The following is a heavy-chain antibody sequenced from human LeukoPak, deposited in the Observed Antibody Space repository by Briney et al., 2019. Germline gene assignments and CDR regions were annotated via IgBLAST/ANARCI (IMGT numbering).Heavy chain of an antibody. CDR1: GFTFSSYA. J-gene: IGHJ4*02. D-gene: IGHD1-1*01. Sequence: GGSLRLSCAASGFTFSSYAMCWVRQAPGKGLEWVSSISGSATIIYQRDSVKGRFTISRDNAKNSLYLQMDSLRAEDTAVYFCAREIPRDSWNRSDYWGQGTLVTVSS. CDR3: AREIPRDSWNRSDY. V-gene: IGHV3-21*01. CDR2: ISGSATII.